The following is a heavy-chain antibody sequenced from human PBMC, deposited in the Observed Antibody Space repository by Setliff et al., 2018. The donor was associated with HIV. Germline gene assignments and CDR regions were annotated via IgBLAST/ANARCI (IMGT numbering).Heavy chain of an antibody. D-gene: IGHD2-8*02. J-gene: IGHJ5*02. CDR1: GGSISTGGYY. CDR3: ARAGDCTEASCPKARFDP. V-gene: IGHV4-31*03. Sequence: LSLTCTVSGGSISTGGYYWSWIRQHPGKGLEWIGYIHFSGGTYYNPSLPSLESRVTISVDTSMNQFSLNLNSVTAADTAVYYCARAGDCTEASCPKARFDPWGPGILVTVSS. CDR2: IHFSGGT.